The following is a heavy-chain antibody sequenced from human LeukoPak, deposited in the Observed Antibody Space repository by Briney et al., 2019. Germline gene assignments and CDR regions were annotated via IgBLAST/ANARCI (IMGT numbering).Heavy chain of an antibody. CDR3: ARVTYYDSLYYFDY. D-gene: IGHD5-12*01. Sequence: GGSLRLSCAASGFTFSSNWMNWVRQAPGKGLEWVANIKQDGSEKYYADSVKGRFTISRDNAKNSLYLQMNSLRAEDTALYYCARVTYYDSLYYFDYWGQGTLVTVSS. J-gene: IGHJ4*02. CDR1: GFTFSSNW. CDR2: IKQDGSEK. V-gene: IGHV3-7*05.